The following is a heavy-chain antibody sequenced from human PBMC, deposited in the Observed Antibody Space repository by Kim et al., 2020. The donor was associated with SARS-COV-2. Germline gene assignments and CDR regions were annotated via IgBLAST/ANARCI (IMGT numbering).Heavy chain of an antibody. CDR2: ISGSGGST. CDR3: AKDPVHYYDSSGEVY. D-gene: IGHD3-22*01. V-gene: IGHV3-23*01. CDR1: GFTFSSYA. J-gene: IGHJ4*02. Sequence: GGSLRLSCAASGFTFSSYAMSWVRQAPGKGLEWVSAISGSGGSTYYADSVKGRFTISRDNSKNTLYLQMNSLRAEDTAVYYCAKDPVHYYDSSGEVYWGQGTLVTVSS.